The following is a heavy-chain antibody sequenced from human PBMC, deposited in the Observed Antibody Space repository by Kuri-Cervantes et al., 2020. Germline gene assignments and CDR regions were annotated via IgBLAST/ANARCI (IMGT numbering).Heavy chain of an antibody. V-gene: IGHV3-9*01. D-gene: IGHD3-10*01. CDR2: ISWNSGII. CDR3: AKEGVVRGEMDV. Sequence: LSLTCAASGFTFSSYAMSWVRQVPGKGLEWVSGISWNSGIIGYADSVKGRFTISRDNAKNSLYLQMNSLRAEDTALYYCAKEGVVRGEMDVWGQGTTVTVSS. J-gene: IGHJ6*02. CDR1: GFTFSSYA.